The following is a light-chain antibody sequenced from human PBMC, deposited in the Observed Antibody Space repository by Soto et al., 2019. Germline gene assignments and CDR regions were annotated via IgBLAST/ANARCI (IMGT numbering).Light chain of an antibody. V-gene: IGKV3-15*01. CDR2: GAS. J-gene: IGKJ3*01. CDR1: QSVSSN. CDR3: QQYNNWPL. Sequence: EIVMTQSPATLSVSPGERATLSCRASQSVSSNLAWYQQKPGQAPRLLIYGASTRATGIPSRFSGSGSGTAFTLTISSLQSEDVAFYYCQQYNNWPLFGPGTKVDIK.